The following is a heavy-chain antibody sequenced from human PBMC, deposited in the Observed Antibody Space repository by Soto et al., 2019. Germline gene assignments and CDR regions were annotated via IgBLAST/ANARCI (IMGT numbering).Heavy chain of an antibody. J-gene: IGHJ6*02. CDR2: ISYDGSNK. V-gene: IGHV3-30-3*01. CDR3: AKVLSRYLRGMDV. D-gene: IGHD2-2*02. CDR1: GFTFSGFA. Sequence: PGGSLRLSCAASGFTFSGFAMHWVRQAPGNGLEWVAVISYDGSNKYYADSVKGRFTISRDNSKNTLYLQMNSLRAEDTAVYYCAKVLSRYLRGMDVWGQGTTVTVSS.